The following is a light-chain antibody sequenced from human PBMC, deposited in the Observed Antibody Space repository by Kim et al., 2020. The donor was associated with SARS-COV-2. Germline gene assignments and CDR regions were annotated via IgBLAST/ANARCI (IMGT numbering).Light chain of an antibody. V-gene: IGKV3-15*01. CDR3: HQYNDWPPGP. Sequence: VCPGERAPLSCRASQNINNYLAGYQQKPGQAPRLLIYSSSTRATGVPDRFSGSGSGTEFTLTINSLQSEDFAVYYCHQYNDWPPGPFGQGTKLEI. CDR2: SSS. CDR1: QNINNY. J-gene: IGKJ2*01.